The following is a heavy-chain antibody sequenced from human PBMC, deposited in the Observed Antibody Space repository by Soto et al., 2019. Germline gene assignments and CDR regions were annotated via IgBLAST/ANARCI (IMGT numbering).Heavy chain of an antibody. CDR2: IYPGDSDT. CDR3: ARQGSLGYYYYGMDV. D-gene: IGHD2-15*01. CDR1: GYSFTSYW. V-gene: IGHV5-51*01. J-gene: IGHJ6*02. Sequence: RGESLKISCKGSGYSFTSYWIGWVRQMPGKGLEWMGIIYPGDSDTRYSPSFQGQVTISADKSISTAYLQWSSLKASDTAMYYCARQGSLGYYYYGMDVWGQGTTVTGPS.